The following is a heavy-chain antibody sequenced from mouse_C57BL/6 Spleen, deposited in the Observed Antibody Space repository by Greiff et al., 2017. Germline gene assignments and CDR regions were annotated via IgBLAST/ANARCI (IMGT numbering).Heavy chain of an antibody. CDR2: IYPRSGNT. D-gene: IGHD1-1*01. Sequence: VQLQQSGAELARPGASVKLSCKASGYTFTSYGISWVKQRTGQGLEWIGEIYPRSGNTYYNEKFKGKATLTADKSSSTAYMELRILTSEDSAVYFCARPTVVAHYYAMDYWGQGTSVTVSS. V-gene: IGHV1-81*01. CDR3: ARPTVVAHYYAMDY. CDR1: GYTFTSYG. J-gene: IGHJ4*01.